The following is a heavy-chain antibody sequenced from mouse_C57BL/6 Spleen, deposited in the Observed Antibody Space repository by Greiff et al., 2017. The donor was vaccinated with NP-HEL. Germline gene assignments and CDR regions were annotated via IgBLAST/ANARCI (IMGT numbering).Heavy chain of an antibody. CDR2: ISSGSSTI. CDR1: GFTFSDYV. D-gene: IGHD2-5*01. Sequence: EVKLMESGGGLVKPGGSLKLSCAASGFTFSDYVMHWVRQAPEKGLEWVAYISSGSSTIYYADTVKGRFTISRDNAKNTLFLQMTSLRSEDTAMYYCARDRYSNFDYWGQGTTLTVSS. J-gene: IGHJ2*01. V-gene: IGHV5-17*01. CDR3: ARDRYSNFDY.